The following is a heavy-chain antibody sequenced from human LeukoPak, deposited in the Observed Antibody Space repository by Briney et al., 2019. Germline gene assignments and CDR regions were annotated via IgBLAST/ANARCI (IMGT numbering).Heavy chain of an antibody. CDR2: MNPNSGNT. D-gene: IGHD6-19*01. CDR1: GYTFTSYD. CDR3: ARAYSSGWYPPGYYYYYMDV. Sequence: ASVKVSCKASGYTFTSYDINWVRQATGQGLEWMGWMNPNSGNTGYAQKFQGRVTITRNTSISTAYMELSSLRSEDTAVYYCARAYSSGWYPPGYYYYYMDVWGKGTTVTVSS. J-gene: IGHJ6*03. V-gene: IGHV1-8*03.